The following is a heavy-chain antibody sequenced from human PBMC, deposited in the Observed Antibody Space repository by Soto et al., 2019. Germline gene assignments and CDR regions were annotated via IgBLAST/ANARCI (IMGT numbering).Heavy chain of an antibody. CDR2: IIPVFGTT. CDR3: ARENGVAVATILYYLDY. D-gene: IGHD5-12*01. V-gene: IGHV1-69*13. Sequence: GASEKVSCKAPGGTFKNNGISWVRQAPGQGLEWMGGIIPVFGTTNYAQKFQGRLTITADDFTSTVYMELSRLRYEDTAVYYCARENGVAVATILYYLDYWGPGTLVTVSS. CDR1: GGTFKNNG. J-gene: IGHJ4*02.